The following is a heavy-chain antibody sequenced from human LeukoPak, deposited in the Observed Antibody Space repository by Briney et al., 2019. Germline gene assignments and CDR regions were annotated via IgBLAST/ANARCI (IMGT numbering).Heavy chain of an antibody. CDR3: ARASHGWYFDL. CDR2: IYYSGST. Sequence: SETLSLTCTVAGGSISRSSYYWGWIRHPPGRGLEGIGSIYYSGSTYYNPSLKSRVPISLDTSKLQFSLQLSSVTAADTAVYYCARASHGWYFDLWGRGTLVTVSS. J-gene: IGHJ2*01. V-gene: IGHV4-39*07. D-gene: IGHD6-6*01. CDR1: GGSISRSSYY.